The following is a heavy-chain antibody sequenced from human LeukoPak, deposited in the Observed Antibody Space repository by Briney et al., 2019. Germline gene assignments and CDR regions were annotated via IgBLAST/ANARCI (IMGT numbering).Heavy chain of an antibody. D-gene: IGHD6-13*01. CDR3: ARDDRVAAAVSWFDP. J-gene: IGHJ5*02. Sequence: SETLSLTCTVSGGSISSYYWSWIRQPAGKGLEWIGRICTSGSTNYNPSLKSRVTMSVDTSKNQFSLKLSSVTAADTAVYYCARDDRVAAAVSWFDPWGQGTLVTVSS. CDR1: GGSISSYY. V-gene: IGHV4-4*07. CDR2: ICTSGST.